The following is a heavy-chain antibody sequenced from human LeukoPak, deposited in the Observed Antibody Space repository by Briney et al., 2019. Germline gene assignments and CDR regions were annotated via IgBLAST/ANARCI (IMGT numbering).Heavy chain of an antibody. D-gene: IGHD6-13*01. J-gene: IGHJ4*02. CDR2: ISHSGST. Sequence: SEILSLTCTVSGYSISSGYYWGWIRQPPGKGLEWIGSISHSGSTYYTPSLKSRVTISLDTSENQFSLRLSSVTAADTAVYYCARSIHGYSSSWYSVPDYWGQGTLVTVSS. CDR3: ARSIHGYSSSWYSVPDY. CDR1: GYSISSGYY. V-gene: IGHV4-38-2*02.